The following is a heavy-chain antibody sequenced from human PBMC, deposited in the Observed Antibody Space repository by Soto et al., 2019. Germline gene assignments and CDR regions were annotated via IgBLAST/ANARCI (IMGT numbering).Heavy chain of an antibody. Sequence: SQTFLLTWSVSRGTIINMSYFWVCIRDTPGKGLEWIGSIYYSGSTYYNPSLKSRVTISVDTSKNQFSLKLSSVTAADTAVYYCATQEVGGTYVYTFDPWGQGTLVTVSS. CDR2: IYYSGST. CDR3: ATQEVGGTYVYTFDP. D-gene: IGHD1-26*01. V-gene: IGHV4-39*01. J-gene: IGHJ5*02. CDR1: RGTIINMSYF.